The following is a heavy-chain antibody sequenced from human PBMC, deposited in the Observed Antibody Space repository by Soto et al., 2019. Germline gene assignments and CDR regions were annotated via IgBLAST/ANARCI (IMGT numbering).Heavy chain of an antibody. CDR1: GFTFSSYG. V-gene: IGHV3-30*03. D-gene: IGHD6-13*01. J-gene: IGHJ6*02. Sequence: GGSLRLSCAASGFTFSSYGMHWVRQAPGKGLEWVAVISYDGSNKYYADSVKGRFTISRDNSKNTLYLQMNSLRAEDTAVYYCARDPRIAESNFYYYGMDVWGQGTTVTVSS. CDR3: ARDPRIAESNFYYYGMDV. CDR2: ISYDGSNK.